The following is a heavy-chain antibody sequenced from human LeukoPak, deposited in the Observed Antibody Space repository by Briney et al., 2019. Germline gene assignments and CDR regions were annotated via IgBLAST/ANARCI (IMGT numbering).Heavy chain of an antibody. Sequence: ASVKVSCKASGYTFTSYVMHWVRQAPGQRLEWMGWINAGNGNTKYSQKFQGRVTITRDTSASTAYMELNSLRSEDTAVYYCARISSSWGIDYWGQGTLVTVSS. CDR3: ARISSSWGIDY. V-gene: IGHV1-3*01. D-gene: IGHD6-13*01. CDR1: GYTFTSYV. J-gene: IGHJ4*02. CDR2: INAGNGNT.